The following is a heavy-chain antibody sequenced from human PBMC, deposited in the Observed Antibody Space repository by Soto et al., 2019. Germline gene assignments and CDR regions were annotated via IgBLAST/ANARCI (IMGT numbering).Heavy chain of an antibody. CDR3: AGERAVAGARWFDP. Sequence: QVQLVQSGAEVKKPGSSVKVSCKASGGTVSSYAISWVRQAPGQGLEWMGGIIPIFGTANYAQKFQGRVTITEEESTSTAYMELSSLRSEDTAVYYCAGERAVAGARWFDPWGQGTLVTVSS. J-gene: IGHJ5*02. CDR2: IIPIFGTA. V-gene: IGHV1-69*01. D-gene: IGHD6-19*01. CDR1: GGTVSSYA.